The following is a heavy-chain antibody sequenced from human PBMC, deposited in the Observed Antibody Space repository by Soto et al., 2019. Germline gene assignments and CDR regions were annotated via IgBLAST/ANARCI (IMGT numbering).Heavy chain of an antibody. Sequence: ASVKVSCKASGYTFTSYGISWVRRAPGQGLEWMGWISAYNGNTNYAQKLQGRVTMTTDTSTSTAYMELRSLRSDDTAVYYCARAAPPYYDILTGYPDYLHYFDYWGQGTLVTVSS. V-gene: IGHV1-18*04. CDR3: ARAAPPYYDILTGYPDYLHYFDY. CDR2: ISAYNGNT. D-gene: IGHD3-9*01. J-gene: IGHJ4*02. CDR1: GYTFTSYG.